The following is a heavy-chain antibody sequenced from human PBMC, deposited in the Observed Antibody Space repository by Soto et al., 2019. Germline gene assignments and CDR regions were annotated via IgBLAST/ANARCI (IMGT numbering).Heavy chain of an antibody. CDR2: ISYDGSNK. J-gene: IGHJ6*02. D-gene: IGHD3-16*01. V-gene: IGHV3-30*18. CDR1: GFTFSSYG. Sequence: PGGSLRLSCAASGFTFSSYGMHWVRQAPGKGLEWVAVISYDGSNKYYADTVKGRFTISRDNSKNTLFLQMNSLRVEDTAVYYCAKVGRWGTYTSYYYYGMDVWGQGTTVTVSS. CDR3: AKVGRWGTYTSYYYYGMDV.